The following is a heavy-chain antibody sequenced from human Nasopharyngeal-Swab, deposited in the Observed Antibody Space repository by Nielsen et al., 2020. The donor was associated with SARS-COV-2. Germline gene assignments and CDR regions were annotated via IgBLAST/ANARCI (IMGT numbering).Heavy chain of an antibody. CDR2: IYYSGST. D-gene: IGHD2-21*02. V-gene: IGHV4-39*01. J-gene: IGHJ5*02. CDR1: GGSISSSSYY. Sequence: SETLSLTCTVSGGSISSSSYYWGWIRQPPGKGLAWIGSIYYSGSTYYNPSLKSRVTISVDTSKNQFSLKLSSVTAADTAVYYCASLGAYCGGDCPSWFDPWGQGTLVTVSS. CDR3: ASLGAYCGGDCPSWFDP.